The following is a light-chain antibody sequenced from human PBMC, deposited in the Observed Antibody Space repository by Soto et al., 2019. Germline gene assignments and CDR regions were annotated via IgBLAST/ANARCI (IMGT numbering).Light chain of an antibody. J-gene: IGLJ1*01. CDR2: SDN. Sequence: QSVLTQPPSASGTPGQRVTSSCSGSSSSIGSNAVNWYQQLPGTAPKLLIYSDNHRPPGVPDRFSGSKSGTSASLAISGLQSEDEADYHCATWDDSLNAYVFGIGTKLTVL. V-gene: IGLV1-44*01. CDR3: ATWDDSLNAYV. CDR1: SSSIGSNA.